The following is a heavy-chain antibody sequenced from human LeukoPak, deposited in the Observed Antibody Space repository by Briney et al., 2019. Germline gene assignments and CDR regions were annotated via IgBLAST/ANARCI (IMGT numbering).Heavy chain of an antibody. Sequence: SETLSLTCTVSGGSVDSSNYYWSWIRQPPGKGLEWIGYMYHTGSSNYSPSLKSRLTISVDTSKNQFSLKLSSVTAADTAVYYCARQVTFGYAYAYYFDYWGQGSLVTVSS. V-gene: IGHV4-61*01. CDR2: MYHTGSS. J-gene: IGHJ4*02. CDR3: ARQVTFGYAYAYYFDY. CDR1: GGSVDSSNYY. D-gene: IGHD5-18*01.